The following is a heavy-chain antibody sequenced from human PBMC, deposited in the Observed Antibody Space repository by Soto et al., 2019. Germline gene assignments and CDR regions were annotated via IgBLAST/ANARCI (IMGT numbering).Heavy chain of an antibody. CDR2: IYPCDSDT. J-gene: IGHJ4*02. V-gene: IGHV5-51*01. Sequence: GESLKISCKGSGYSFTSYWIGWVRPMPGKGLEVMGIIYPCDSDTRYSPFFQGQVNISTDMSISTANLQWSGLTASDSAMYYCGRLVGATPDDYWGQGTLVTVSS. D-gene: IGHD1-26*01. CDR3: GRLVGATPDDY. CDR1: GYSFTSYW.